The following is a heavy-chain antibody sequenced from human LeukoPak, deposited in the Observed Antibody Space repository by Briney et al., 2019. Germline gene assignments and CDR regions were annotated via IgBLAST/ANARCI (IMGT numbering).Heavy chain of an antibody. Sequence: ASVKVSCKASGYTFTSYGISWVRQAPGQGLEWMGWISAYNGNTNYAQKLQGRVTMTTDTSTSTAYMELRSLRSDDTAVYYCARGRRYCSSTSCYNWFDPWGQGTPVTVSS. CDR1: GYTFTSYG. J-gene: IGHJ5*02. CDR3: ARGRRYCSSTSCYNWFDP. CDR2: ISAYNGNT. D-gene: IGHD2-2*01. V-gene: IGHV1-18*01.